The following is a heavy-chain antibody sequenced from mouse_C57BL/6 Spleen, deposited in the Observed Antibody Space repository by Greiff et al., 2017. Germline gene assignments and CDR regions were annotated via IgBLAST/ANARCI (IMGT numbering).Heavy chain of an antibody. J-gene: IGHJ4*01. V-gene: IGHV1-39*01. CDR2: INPNYGTT. Sequence: EVKLQQSGPELVKPGASVKISCKASGYSFTDYNMNWVKQSNGKSLEWIGVINPNYGTTSYNQKFKGKATLTVDQSSSTAYMQLNSLTSEDSAVYYCANDGYYLYYYAMDYWGQGTSVTVSA. D-gene: IGHD2-3*01. CDR1: GYSFTDYN. CDR3: ANDGYYLYYYAMDY.